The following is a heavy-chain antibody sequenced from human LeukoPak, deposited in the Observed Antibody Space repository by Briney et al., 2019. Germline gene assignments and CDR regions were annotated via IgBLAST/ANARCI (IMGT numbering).Heavy chain of an antibody. CDR2: ISSSGNTM. CDR3: ARYISGCSFDY. CDR1: GFTFSSYE. Sequence: SGGSLRLSCAASGFTFSSYEMNWVRQAPGKGLEWVSYISSSGNTMYYADSVKGRFTISRDNAKNSLHLQMDSLRAEDTAVYYCARYISGCSFDYWGQGTLVTDPS. V-gene: IGHV3-48*03. J-gene: IGHJ4*02. D-gene: IGHD6-19*01.